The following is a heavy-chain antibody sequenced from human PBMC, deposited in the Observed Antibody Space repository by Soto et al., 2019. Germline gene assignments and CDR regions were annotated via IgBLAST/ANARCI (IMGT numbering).Heavy chain of an antibody. V-gene: IGHV4-59*08. J-gene: IGHJ2*01. CDR1: GGSISSSS. CDR3: ARRGDGASPWYFDL. Sequence: QVQLQESGPGLVKASETLSLTCTVSGGSISSSSWGWIRQPPGKGLEWMGCIFYSGSTTHNPSLKSRVTISTDTSTNQVSLTLTSVSAADTAVYYCARRGDGASPWYFDLWGRGTLVIVSS. CDR2: IFYSGST. D-gene: IGHD2-21*02.